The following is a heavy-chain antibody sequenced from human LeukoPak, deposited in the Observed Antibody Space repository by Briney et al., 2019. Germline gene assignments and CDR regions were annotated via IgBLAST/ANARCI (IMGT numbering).Heavy chain of an antibody. J-gene: IGHJ3*02. CDR1: GYSFISYW. CDR2: IYPGDSDT. D-gene: IGHD3-22*01. CDR3: ARHYYDSSGYYTTYAFDI. V-gene: IGHV5-51*01. Sequence: GESLKISCKGSGYSFISYWIDWVRQMPGKGLEWMGTIYPGDSDTRYSPPFQGQVTISADKSFSTAYLQWSSLKASDTAMYYCARHYYDSSGYYTTYAFDIWGQGAMVTVSS.